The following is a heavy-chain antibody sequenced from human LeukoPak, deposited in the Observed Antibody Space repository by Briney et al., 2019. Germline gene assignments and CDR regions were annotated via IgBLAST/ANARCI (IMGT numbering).Heavy chain of an antibody. V-gene: IGHV3-48*03. CDR2: ISSSGSTI. CDR3: ALPRGAYYDSSSTLFDY. CDR1: GCTFSSYE. J-gene: IGHJ4*02. D-gene: IGHD3-22*01. Sequence: GGSLRLSCAASGCTFSSYEMNWVRQAPGKGLEWVSYISSSGSTIYYADSVKGRFTISRDNAKNSLYLQMNSLRADDTAVYYCALPRGAYYDSSSTLFDYWGQGTLVTVSS.